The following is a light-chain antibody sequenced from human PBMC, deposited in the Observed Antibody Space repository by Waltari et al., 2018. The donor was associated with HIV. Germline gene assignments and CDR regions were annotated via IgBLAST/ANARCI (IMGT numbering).Light chain of an antibody. Sequence: QSALTQPASVSGSPGQSITISCTDSSSDMSTYNRVSWYQQHPGKAPKLIIYEVGNRPSGVSNRFSGSKSGNTASLTISGLQAEDEADYYCISYTTTDFYVSGPGTWVTVL. J-gene: IGLJ1*01. CDR1: SSDMSTYNR. CDR3: ISYTTTDFYV. CDR2: EVG. V-gene: IGLV2-14*01.